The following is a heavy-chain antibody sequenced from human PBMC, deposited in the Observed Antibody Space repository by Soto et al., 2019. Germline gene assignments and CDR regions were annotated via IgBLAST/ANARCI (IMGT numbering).Heavy chain of an antibody. CDR1: GFTFSSYS. J-gene: IGHJ6*02. CDR3: ARDIKDYSNYYYYYGMDV. Sequence: LSLTCAASGFTFSSYSMNWVRQAPGKGLEWVSYISSSSSTIYYADSVKGRFTISRDNAKNSLYLQMNSLRDEDTAVYYCARDIKDYSNYYYYYGMDVWGQGTTVTVSS. D-gene: IGHD4-4*01. CDR2: ISSSSSTI. V-gene: IGHV3-48*02.